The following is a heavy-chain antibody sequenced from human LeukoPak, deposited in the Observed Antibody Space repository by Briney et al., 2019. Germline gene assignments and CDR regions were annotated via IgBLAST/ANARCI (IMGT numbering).Heavy chain of an antibody. D-gene: IGHD2-2*02. J-gene: IGHJ3*02. CDR3: ARHTRGDAFDI. Sequence: SETLSLTCTVSGGSIRNYYWSWIRQPPGKGLEWIGNIYYSGSTRNNPSLRSRVTISADTSKNQLSLKLSSVTAADTAVYYCARHTRGDAFDIWGQGTMVTVSS. CDR2: IYYSGST. CDR1: GGSIRNYY. V-gene: IGHV4-59*01.